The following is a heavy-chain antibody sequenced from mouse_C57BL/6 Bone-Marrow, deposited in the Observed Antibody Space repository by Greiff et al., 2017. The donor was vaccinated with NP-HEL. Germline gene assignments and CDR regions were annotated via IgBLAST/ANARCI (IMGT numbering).Heavy chain of an antibody. Sequence: EVKLMESGGGLVQPGGSLSLSCASSGFTFTDYYMSWVRKPPGKALEWLGFIRNNANGYTSEYTASVRGRFTISRANYQSIHYLQVNALSADDSATYFCARYIDSHWFFEVWGTGTTVTVSS. J-gene: IGHJ1*03. CDR1: GFTFTDYY. CDR2: IRNNANGYTS. CDR3: ARYIDSHWFFEV. V-gene: IGHV7-3*01.